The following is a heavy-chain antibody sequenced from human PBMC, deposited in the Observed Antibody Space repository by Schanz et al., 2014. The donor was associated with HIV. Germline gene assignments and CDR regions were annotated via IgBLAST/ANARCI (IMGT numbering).Heavy chain of an antibody. CDR1: GFTFSTYG. D-gene: IGHD6-19*01. J-gene: IGHJ4*02. CDR2: ISESGRYT. V-gene: IGHV3-23*04. CDR3: AKVAIHSSGWLPFDY. Sequence: VQLVESGGGVAQPGRSLRLSCAASGFTFSTYGMHWVRQGAGKGLEWVSTISESGRYTYYADSVKGRFTISRDNSKNTLYLQMNSLGAEDTAVYYCAKVAIHSSGWLPFDYWGQGTLVTVSS.